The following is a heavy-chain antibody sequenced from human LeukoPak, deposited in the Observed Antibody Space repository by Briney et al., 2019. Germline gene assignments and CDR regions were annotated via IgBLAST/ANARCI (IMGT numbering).Heavy chain of an antibody. J-gene: IGHJ3*02. CDR3: ARGGVGGTQFDAFDI. D-gene: IGHD1-26*01. CDR1: GFTFNKYW. V-gene: IGHV3-7*04. CDR2: IKQDGSEK. Sequence: GGSLRLSCAASGFTFNKYWMTWVRQAPGKGLEWVANIKQDGSEKYYVDSVKGRLTISRDNARNSLYLQMNSLRAEDTAVYYCARGGVGGTQFDAFDIWGQGTMVIVSS.